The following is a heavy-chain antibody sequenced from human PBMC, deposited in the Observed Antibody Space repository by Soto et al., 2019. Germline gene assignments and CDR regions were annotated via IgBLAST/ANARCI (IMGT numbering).Heavy chain of an antibody. CDR3: ARSRYCSGGSCPLNFDD. V-gene: IGHV1-18*01. D-gene: IGHD2-15*01. CDR2: ISAYNGNT. J-gene: IGHJ4*02. Sequence: QVQLVQSGTEVKKPGASVKVSCKASGYTFSSHGINWVRQAPGQGPEWMGWISAYNGNTNYAQKVQGRVTMSTDTSTSTAYMELRSLRSDDTAVYYCARSRYCSGGSCPLNFDDWGQGTLVSVSS. CDR1: GYTFSSHG.